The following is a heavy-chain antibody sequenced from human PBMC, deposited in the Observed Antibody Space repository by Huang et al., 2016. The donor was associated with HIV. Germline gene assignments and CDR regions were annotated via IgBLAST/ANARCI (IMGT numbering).Heavy chain of an antibody. CDR1: GYTFFTYS. J-gene: IGHJ5*02. CDR3: ARFRGPQVTLNWLDP. V-gene: IGHV1-18*01. CDR2: AITYKGHT. D-gene: IGHD3-10*01. Sequence: QVQLVQSGPEMKKPGASVNVSCKASGYTFFTYSISWVRQAPGQGLECMGWAITYKGHTNNAQKFQGTLTLTTYVATSSAYSELKNLRSDDTAVYYCARFRGPQVTLNWLDPWGQGTLVTVSS.